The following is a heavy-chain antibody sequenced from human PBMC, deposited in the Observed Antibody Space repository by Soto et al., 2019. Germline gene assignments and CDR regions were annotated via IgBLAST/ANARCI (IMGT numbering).Heavy chain of an antibody. D-gene: IGHD3-16*01. CDR1: GFTFSNYG. Sequence: QVQLVESGGGVVQPGRSLRLSCTASGFTFSNYGMHLVRQAPGKGLKWVAVISYDGSNKYYADSVKGRFTISRDNSKNTLYLQMNSLRAEDTAVYYCARGRDYLGGDFDYWGQGTLVTVSS. CDR2: ISYDGSNK. V-gene: IGHV3-30-3*01. CDR3: ARGRDYLGGDFDY. J-gene: IGHJ4*02.